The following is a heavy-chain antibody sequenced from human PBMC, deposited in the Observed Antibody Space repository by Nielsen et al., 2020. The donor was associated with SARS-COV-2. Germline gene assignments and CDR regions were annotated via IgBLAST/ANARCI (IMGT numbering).Heavy chain of an antibody. CDR3: ARGYLAAPYYYGLDV. V-gene: IGHV3-20*04. CDR1: GFSFDDDG. D-gene: IGHD6-13*01. Sequence: GGSLRLSCAASGFSFDDDGMSWGRQVPGRGLEWVSGINWNGGRTGYADSVRGRFTISRDNAQSSLYLQMTSLRVEDTALYYCARGYLAAPYYYGLDVWGQGTKVTVSS. J-gene: IGHJ6*02. CDR2: INWNGGRT.